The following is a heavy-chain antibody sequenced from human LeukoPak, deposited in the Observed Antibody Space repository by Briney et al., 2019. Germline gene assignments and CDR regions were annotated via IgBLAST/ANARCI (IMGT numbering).Heavy chain of an antibody. V-gene: IGHV5-51*01. CDR2: IFSGDSAT. CDR3: AIKGYYCSGNLFLDY. J-gene: IGHJ4*02. CDR1: GYSFTTYW. D-gene: IGHD3-10*01. Sequence: WESLKISCKGSGYSFTTYWIAWVRQMPGKGLEWMGIIFSGDSATRYSPSFQGQVTISVDKSITTAYLQWSCLRASDTAMYYFAIKGYYCSGNLFLDYWGQGTLVSVSS.